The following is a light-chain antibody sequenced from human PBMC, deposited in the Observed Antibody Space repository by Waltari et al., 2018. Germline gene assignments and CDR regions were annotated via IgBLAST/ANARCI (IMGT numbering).Light chain of an antibody. CDR1: SSDVGTYNY. CDR2: AVT. CDR3: SSFTSSNTWV. Sequence: QSALTQPASVSGSHGQSITISYTGTSSDVGTYNYVSWYQQNPGKAPKLLIYAVTKRPSGVSNRFSGSKSGNTASLTISGLQAEDEADYYCSSFTSSNTWVFGGGTKLTVL. J-gene: IGLJ3*02. V-gene: IGLV2-14*01.